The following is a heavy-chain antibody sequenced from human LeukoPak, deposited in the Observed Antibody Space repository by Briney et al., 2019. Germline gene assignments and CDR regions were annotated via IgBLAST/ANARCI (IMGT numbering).Heavy chain of an antibody. CDR2: IYSGGST. CDR3: ARDTSRWTLDD. Sequence: PGGSLRLSCAASGFTVSSNYMSWVRQAPGKGLEWVSVIYSGGSTYNADSVKGRFTISGDSSKNTLYLQMNSLRAEDTAVYYCARDTSRWTLDDWGQGTLVTVSS. V-gene: IGHV3-53*01. J-gene: IGHJ4*02. D-gene: IGHD2-2*01. CDR1: GFTVSSNY.